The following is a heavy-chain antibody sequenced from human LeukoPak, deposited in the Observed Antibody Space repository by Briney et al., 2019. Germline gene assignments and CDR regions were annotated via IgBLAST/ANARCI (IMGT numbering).Heavy chain of an antibody. J-gene: IGHJ4*02. CDR1: GGSMSNYY. V-gene: IGHV4-59*01. Sequence: SETLSLTCTVSGGSMSNYYWSWIRQPPGKGLEWIGYIFYSGSTNYNPSLKSRVTISVDTSKNQFSLGLSSVTAADTAVYYCARGPTRYYFDCWGQGTLVTVSS. D-gene: IGHD4-17*01. CDR3: ARGPTRYYFDC. CDR2: IFYSGST.